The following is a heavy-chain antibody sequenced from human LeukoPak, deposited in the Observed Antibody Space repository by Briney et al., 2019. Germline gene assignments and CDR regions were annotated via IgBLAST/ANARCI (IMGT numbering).Heavy chain of an antibody. CDR1: GYSFSGFY. CDR2: IIPNTGGT. CDR3: AREWLIVVTGTGHLDY. V-gene: IGHV1-2*02. D-gene: IGHD6-19*01. J-gene: IGHJ4*02. Sequence: ASVKVSCKASGYSFSGFYMHWVRQAPGQGLEWMGWIIPNTGGTNYAQKFQGRVTTTRDTTISTAYMELSSLRSDDTAVYYCAREWLIVVTGTGHLDYWGQGTLVTVSS.